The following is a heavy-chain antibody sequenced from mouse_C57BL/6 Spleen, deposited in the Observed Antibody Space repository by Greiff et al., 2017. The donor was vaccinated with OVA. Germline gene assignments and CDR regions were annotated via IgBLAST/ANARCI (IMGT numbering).Heavy chain of an antibody. J-gene: IGHJ4*01. CDR1: GYTFTSYW. D-gene: IGHD1-1*01. V-gene: IGHV1-64*01. CDR3: ARRGSDYYGSSYDYYAMDY. Sequence: QVQLKQPGAELVKPGASVKLSCKASGYTFTSYWMHWVKQRPGPGLEWIGMIHPNSGSTNYNEKFKSKATLTVDKSSSTAYMQLSSLTSEDSAVYYCARRGSDYYGSSYDYYAMDYWGQGTSVTVSS. CDR2: IHPNSGST.